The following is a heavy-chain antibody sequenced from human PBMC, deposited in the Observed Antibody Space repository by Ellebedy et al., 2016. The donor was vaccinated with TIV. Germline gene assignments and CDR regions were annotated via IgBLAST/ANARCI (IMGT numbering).Heavy chain of an antibody. CDR3: ARDLSPTGFRGYFHY. Sequence: GESLKISCAASGFTFSSYAMHWVRQAPGKGLEWVALISNDVRNKYYVDSVKGRFTISRDNFQNTLYLQMDSLRAEDTAVYYCARDLSPTGFRGYFHYWGQGTLVTVSS. CDR1: GFTFSSYA. V-gene: IGHV3-30*04. J-gene: IGHJ1*01. D-gene: IGHD3-10*01. CDR2: ISNDVRNK.